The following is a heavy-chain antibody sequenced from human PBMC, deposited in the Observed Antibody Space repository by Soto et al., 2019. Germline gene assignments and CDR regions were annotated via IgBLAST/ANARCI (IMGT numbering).Heavy chain of an antibody. Sequence: PGGSLRLSCAASGFTFSSYAMSWVRQAPGKGLEWVSAISGSGGSTYYADSVKGRFTISRDNSKNTLYLQMNSLRAEDTAVYYCAKGKERSYYNSDAFDIWGQGTMVTVSS. J-gene: IGHJ3*02. CDR2: ISGSGGST. CDR3: AKGKERSYYNSDAFDI. CDR1: GFTFSSYA. D-gene: IGHD3-10*01. V-gene: IGHV3-23*01.